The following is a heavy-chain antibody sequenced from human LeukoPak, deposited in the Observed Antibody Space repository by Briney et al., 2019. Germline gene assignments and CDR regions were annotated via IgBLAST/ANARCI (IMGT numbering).Heavy chain of an antibody. CDR1: GGSISSGSYY. CDR3: ARLTDCGGDCSRLSVYYYYMDV. D-gene: IGHD2-21*02. J-gene: IGHJ6*03. V-gene: IGHV4-61*02. CDR2: MYTSGST. Sequence: PSETLSLTCTVSGGSISSGSYYWRWIRQPAGKGLEWIGRMYTSGSTNYHPYLKSRVTISVDTSKNQFSLKLSSVTAADTAVYYCARLTDCGGDCSRLSVYYYYMDVWGKGTTVTISS.